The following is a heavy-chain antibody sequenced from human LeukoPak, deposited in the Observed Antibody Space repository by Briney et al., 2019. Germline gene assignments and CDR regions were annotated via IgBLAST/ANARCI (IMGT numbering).Heavy chain of an antibody. CDR3: ARGPFNWNYFDY. V-gene: IGHV4-34*01. Sequence: SETLSLTCAVYGGSFSGYYWSWLRQPPGKGLEGIGEINHSGSTNYNPSLKSRVTISVDTSKNQFSLKLSSVTAADTAVYYCARGPFNWNYFDYWGQGTLVTVSS. CDR2: INHSGST. J-gene: IGHJ4*02. D-gene: IGHD1-20*01. CDR1: GGSFSGYY.